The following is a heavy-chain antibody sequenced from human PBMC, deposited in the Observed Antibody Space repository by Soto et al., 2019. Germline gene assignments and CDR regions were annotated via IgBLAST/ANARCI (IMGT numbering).Heavy chain of an antibody. CDR3: ARGISKYSSWYEPHTWFDA. CDR2: LYFNGGT. Sequence: QVQLQESGPGLVKPSQTLSLTCNVSGGPINSPDYYWSWIRQSQGKGLEGIGYLYFNGGTQYNPSLRTPVSMSLDTSKKHFSLKMRSVTAADTAVYYCARGISKYSSWYEPHTWFDAWGQGALVTVSS. V-gene: IGHV4-30-4*01. CDR1: GGPINSPDYY. J-gene: IGHJ5*02. D-gene: IGHD6-13*01.